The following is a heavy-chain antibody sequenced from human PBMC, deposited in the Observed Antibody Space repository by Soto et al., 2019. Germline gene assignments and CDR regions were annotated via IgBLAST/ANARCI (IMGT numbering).Heavy chain of an antibody. CDR2: ISGSGGST. J-gene: IGHJ1*01. D-gene: IGHD4-17*01. CDR3: AKDKSYGDSEYFQH. Sequence: GGSLRLSCAASGFTFSSFGMHWVRQAPGKGLEWVSAISGSGGSTYYADSVKGRFTISRDNSKNTLYLQMNSLRAEDTAVYYCAKDKSYGDSEYFQHWGQGTLVTVSS. CDR1: GFTFSSFG. V-gene: IGHV3-23*01.